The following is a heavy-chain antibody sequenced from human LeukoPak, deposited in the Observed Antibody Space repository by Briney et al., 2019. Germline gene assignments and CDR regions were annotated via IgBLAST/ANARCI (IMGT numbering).Heavy chain of an antibody. Sequence: SVKVSCKASGGTFISYAISWVRQAPGQGLEWMGRIIPIFGIANYAQKFQGRVTITADKSTSTAYMELSSLRSEDTAVYYCARETRRITIFGVVHYYYYGMDVWGQGTTVTVSS. CDR2: IIPIFGIA. CDR1: GGTFISYA. J-gene: IGHJ6*02. CDR3: ARETRRITIFGVVHYYYYGMDV. D-gene: IGHD3-3*01. V-gene: IGHV1-69*04.